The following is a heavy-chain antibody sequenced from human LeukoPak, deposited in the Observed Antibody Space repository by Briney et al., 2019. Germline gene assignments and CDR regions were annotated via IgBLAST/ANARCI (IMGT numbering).Heavy chain of an antibody. Sequence: SETLSLTCTVTSASISGTYYFWGWIRQSPGKGLEWIGSIYNSGTTYYNPSLKSRVTISVDTSKNQFSLKLTSVTAADTAVYYCARHRVGHCTSVTCPTFEYWGQGTLVTVSS. D-gene: IGHD2-8*02. CDR3: ARHRVGHCTSVTCPTFEY. V-gene: IGHV4-39*01. CDR1: SASISGTYYF. CDR2: IYNSGTT. J-gene: IGHJ4*02.